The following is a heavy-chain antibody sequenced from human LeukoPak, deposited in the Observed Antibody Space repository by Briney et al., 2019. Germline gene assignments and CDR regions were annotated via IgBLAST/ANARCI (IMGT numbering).Heavy chain of an antibody. CDR3: AKDIHDYDSSGKNMRSAFDI. V-gene: IGHV3-9*01. CDR1: GFTFDDYA. J-gene: IGHJ3*02. CDR2: ISWNSGSI. Sequence: GGSLRLSCAASGFTFDDYAMHWVRQAPGKGLEWVSGISWNSGSIGYADSVKGRFTISRDNAKNSLYLQMNSLRAEDTALYYCAKDIHDYDSSGKNMRSAFDIWGQGTMVTVSS. D-gene: IGHD3-22*01.